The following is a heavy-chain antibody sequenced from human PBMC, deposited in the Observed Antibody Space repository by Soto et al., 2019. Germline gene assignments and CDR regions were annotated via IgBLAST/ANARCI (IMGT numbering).Heavy chain of an antibody. D-gene: IGHD5-18*01. V-gene: IGHV4-59*08. CDR3: ARRSGYSYGTYN. CDR1: GGSISSYY. Sequence: SETLSLTCTVSGGSISSYYWSWIRQPPGKGLEWIGYIYYSGSTNYNPSLKSRVTISVDTSKNRFSLKLSSVTAADTAVYYCARRSGYSYGTYNWGQGTLVTVSS. CDR2: IYYSGST. J-gene: IGHJ4*02.